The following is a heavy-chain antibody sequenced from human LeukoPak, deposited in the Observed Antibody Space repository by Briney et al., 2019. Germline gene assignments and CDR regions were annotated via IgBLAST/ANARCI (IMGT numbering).Heavy chain of an antibody. CDR3: AKDVNIYGLGYFDY. J-gene: IGHJ4*02. CDR1: GFTFSSHW. D-gene: IGHD4-17*01. CDR2: IKSDGTST. Sequence: GGSLRLSCAASGFTFSSHWMHWVRQAPGKGLVWVSRIKSDGTSTTYADSVKGRFTISRDNSKNTLYLQMNSLRAEDTAVYYCAKDVNIYGLGYFDYWGQGTLVTVSS. V-gene: IGHV3-74*01.